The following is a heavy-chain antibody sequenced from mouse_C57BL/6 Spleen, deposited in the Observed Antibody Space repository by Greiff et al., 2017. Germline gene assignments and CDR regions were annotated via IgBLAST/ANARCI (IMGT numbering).Heavy chain of an antibody. CDR1: GFTFSSYG. Sequence: EVKLMESGGDLVKPGGSLKLSCAASGFTFSSYGMSLVRQTPNKMLEWVATISSGGSYTYSPDSVKGRFTISRDNAKNTLYLQMSSLKAEDTAMYYCARRSNYGFAYWGQGTLVTVSA. V-gene: IGHV5-6*02. D-gene: IGHD2-5*01. CDR2: ISSGGSYT. CDR3: ARRSNYGFAY. J-gene: IGHJ3*01.